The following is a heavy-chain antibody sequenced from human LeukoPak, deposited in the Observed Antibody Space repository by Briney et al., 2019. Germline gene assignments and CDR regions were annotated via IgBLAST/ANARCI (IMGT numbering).Heavy chain of an antibody. CDR2: ISGSGGST. V-gene: IGHV3-23*01. J-gene: IGHJ4*02. CDR3: AKVRDYYGSGTPLY. D-gene: IGHD3-10*01. Sequence: GGSLRLSCAASGLTFSSYAMSWVRQAPGKGLEWVSAISGSGGSTYYADSVKGRFTISRDNSKNTLYLQMNSLRAEDTAVYYCAKVRDYYGSGTPLYWGQGTLVTVSS. CDR1: GLTFSSYA.